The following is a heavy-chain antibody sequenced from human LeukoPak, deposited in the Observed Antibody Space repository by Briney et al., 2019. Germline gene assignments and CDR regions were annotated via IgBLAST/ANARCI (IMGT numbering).Heavy chain of an antibody. V-gene: IGHV3-48*01. CDR1: GFTFSSYW. D-gene: IGHD3-10*01. Sequence: GGSLRLSCAASGFTFSSYWMSWVRQAPGKGLEWVSYISSSSSTIYYADSVKGRFTISRDNAKNLLYLQMNSLRAEDTAVYYCAREHYGSGSPTPEHPFDYWGQGTLVTVSS. CDR2: ISSSSSTI. CDR3: AREHYGSGSPTPEHPFDY. J-gene: IGHJ4*02.